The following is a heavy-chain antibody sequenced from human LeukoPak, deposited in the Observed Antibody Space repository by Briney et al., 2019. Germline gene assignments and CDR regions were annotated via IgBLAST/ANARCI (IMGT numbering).Heavy chain of an antibody. CDR1: GGSISSYY. Sequence: SETLSLTCTVSGGSISSYYWSWIRQPPGKGLEWIGYIYYSGSNNYKPSLKSRVTISVDTSKNQFSLKLSSVTAADTAVYYCARVQAYGGKGYFDYWGQGKLVTVSS. CDR3: ARVQAYGGKGYFDY. J-gene: IGHJ4*02. CDR2: IYYSGSN. V-gene: IGHV4-59*01. D-gene: IGHD4-23*01.